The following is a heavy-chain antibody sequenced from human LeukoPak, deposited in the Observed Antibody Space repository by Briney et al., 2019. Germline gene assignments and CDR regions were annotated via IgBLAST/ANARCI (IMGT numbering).Heavy chain of an antibody. D-gene: IGHD6-6*01. CDR3: ARQQLVLGVKYYMDV. CDR1: GYSISSGHF. Sequence: SETLSLTCAVSGYSISSGHFWGWIRQPPGKGLEWIATIYHSGSTYYNPSLKSRVTISVDTSKNQFSLKLSSVTAADTAVYYCARQQLVLGVKYYMDVWGKGTTVTVSS. V-gene: IGHV4-38-2*01. J-gene: IGHJ6*03. CDR2: IYHSGST.